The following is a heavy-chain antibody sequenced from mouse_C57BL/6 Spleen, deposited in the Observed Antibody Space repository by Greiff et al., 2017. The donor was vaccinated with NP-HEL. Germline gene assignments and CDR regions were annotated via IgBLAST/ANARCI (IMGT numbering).Heavy chain of an antibody. V-gene: IGHV3-6*01. D-gene: IGHD1-1*01. J-gene: IGHJ2*01. CDR3: ARDGSSYLFDY. CDR2: ISYDGSN. CDR1: GYSITSGYY. Sequence: EVKLQESGPGLVKPSQSLSLTCSVTGYSITSGYYWNWIRQFPGDKLEWMGYISYDGSNNYNPSLKNRISITRDTSKNQFFLKLNSVTTEDTATYYCARDGSSYLFDYWGQGTTLTVSS.